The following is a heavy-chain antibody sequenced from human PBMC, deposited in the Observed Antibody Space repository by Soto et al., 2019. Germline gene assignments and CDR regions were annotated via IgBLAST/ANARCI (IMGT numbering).Heavy chain of an antibody. CDR3: ARIRISSGRYCSGGSCYSRAFDI. Sequence: ASVKVSCKASGYTXTSYAMHWVRQAPGQRLEWMGWINAGNGNTKYSQKFQGRVTITRDTSASTAYMELSSLRSEDTAVYYCARIRISSGRYCSGGSCYSRAFDIWGQGTMVTVSS. V-gene: IGHV1-3*01. D-gene: IGHD2-15*01. CDR2: INAGNGNT. CDR1: GYTXTSYA. J-gene: IGHJ3*02.